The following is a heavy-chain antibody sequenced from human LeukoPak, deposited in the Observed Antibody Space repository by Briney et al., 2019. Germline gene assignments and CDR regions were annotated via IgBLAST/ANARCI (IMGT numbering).Heavy chain of an antibody. V-gene: IGHV3-23*01. CDR2: ISGSGGST. J-gene: IGHJ4*02. D-gene: IGHD4-17*01. Sequence: GGPLRLSCAASGFTFSSYAMSWVRQAPGKGLEWVSAISGSGGSTYYADSVKGRFTISRDNSKNTLYLQMNSLRAEDTAVYYCAKDPNVFVMITVTTGFDYWGQGTLVTVSS. CDR1: GFTFSSYA. CDR3: AKDPNVFVMITVTTGFDY.